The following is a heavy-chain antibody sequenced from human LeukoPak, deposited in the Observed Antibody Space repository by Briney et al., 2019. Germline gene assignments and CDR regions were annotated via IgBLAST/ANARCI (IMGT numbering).Heavy chain of an antibody. Sequence: SETLSLTCAVYGGSFCGYYWSWIRQPPGKGLEWIGEINHSGSTNYNPSLKSRVTISVDTSKNQFSLKLSSVTAADTAVYYCARGRGRSFDPWGQGTLVTVSS. D-gene: IGHD3-16*01. J-gene: IGHJ5*02. CDR1: GGSFCGYY. CDR3: ARGRGRSFDP. V-gene: IGHV4-34*01. CDR2: INHSGST.